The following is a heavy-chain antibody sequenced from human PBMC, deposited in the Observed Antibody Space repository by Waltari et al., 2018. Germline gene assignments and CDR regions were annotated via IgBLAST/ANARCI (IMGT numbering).Heavy chain of an antibody. Sequence: QLQESGPGLVKPSGTLSLSCAVSGDSVTSATWGSWVRQSPQRGLEWIGQVLSTGKTNYSPSFASRVTMSLDASNNQFSLKVTSATAADTAVYYCARDRGRGLYLDVWGPGTLVTVSP. CDR3: ARDRGRGLYLDV. CDR1: GDSVTSATW. J-gene: IGHJ4*02. CDR2: VLSTGKT. V-gene: IGHV4-4*02. D-gene: IGHD2-15*01.